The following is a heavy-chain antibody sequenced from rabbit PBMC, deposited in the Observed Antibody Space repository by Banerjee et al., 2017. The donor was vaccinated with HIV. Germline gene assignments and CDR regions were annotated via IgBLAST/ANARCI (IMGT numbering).Heavy chain of an antibody. Sequence: EGSLTLTCTASGFSFSNKYVMCWVRQAPGKGLEWIACINTSSGNTVYASWAKGRFTITRSTSLNTVTLQMTSLTAADTATYFCTRASGGSSGDYGWTRSDLWGQGTLVTVS. CDR2: INTSSGNT. CDR3: TRASGGSSGDYGWTRSDL. V-gene: IGHV1S45*01. J-gene: IGHJ3*01. D-gene: IGHD1-1*01. CDR1: GFSFSNKYV.